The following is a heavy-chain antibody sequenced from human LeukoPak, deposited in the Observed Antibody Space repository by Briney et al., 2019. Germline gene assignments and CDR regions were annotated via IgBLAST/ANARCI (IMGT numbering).Heavy chain of an antibody. V-gene: IGHV4-59*01. CDR3: ASTVAGTNRWQGYFHH. CDR2: IYYSGST. D-gene: IGHD6-19*01. CDR1: GGSISSYY. J-gene: IGHJ1*01. Sequence: PSQTLSPTCTVSGGSISSYYCSCIRQPPGKGLEWIGYIYYSGSTTHNTSLKTRVTISVDTSKNQYSLKLTAVTAADTALYDCASTVAGTNRWQGYFHHWGRGTLVTVSS.